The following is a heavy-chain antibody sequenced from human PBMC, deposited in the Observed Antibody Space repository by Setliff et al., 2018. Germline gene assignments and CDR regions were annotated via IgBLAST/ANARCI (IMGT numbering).Heavy chain of an antibody. Sequence: GESLKISCKGSGYRFTNSWIGWVRQMPGKGLEWMGIIHPGDSDIRYGPSFQGQVTISADKSINTAYLQWVGLKASDTAMYYCARAGMASVNRKGVFEYWGQGTLVTVSS. D-gene: IGHD3-10*01. V-gene: IGHV5-51*01. CDR3: ARAGMASVNRKGVFEY. CDR1: GYRFTNSW. CDR2: IHPGDSDI. J-gene: IGHJ4*02.